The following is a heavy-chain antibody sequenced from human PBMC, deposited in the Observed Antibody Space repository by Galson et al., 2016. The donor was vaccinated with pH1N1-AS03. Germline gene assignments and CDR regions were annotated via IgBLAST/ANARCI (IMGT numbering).Heavy chain of an antibody. CDR1: GYTFTNYD. CDR3: ARADYTHSSCDY. D-gene: IGHD3-22*01. J-gene: IGHJ4*02. Sequence: SVKVSCKASGYTFTNYDVHWVRQAPGQRLEWMGWINADNTDTKYSHKFQDRVTITRDTFATTAFMELSSLTSDDTAVYYCARADYTHSSCDYWGQGTLVTVSS. CDR2: INADNTDT. V-gene: IGHV1-3*01.